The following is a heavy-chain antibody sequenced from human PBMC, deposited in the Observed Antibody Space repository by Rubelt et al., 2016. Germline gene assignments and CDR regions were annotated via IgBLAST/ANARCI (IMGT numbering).Heavy chain of an antibody. Sequence: GSGGGLVQPGGSLRLSCAASGFTFSSYWMSWVRQAPGKGLEWVANIKQDGSEKYYVDSVKGRFTISRDNAKNSLYLQMNSLRDEDTAVYYCATSFRGGSYGDYGFWGQGTLVTVSS. D-gene: IGHD4-17*01. CDR2: IKQDGSEK. V-gene: IGHV3-7*02. CDR3: ATSFRGGSYGDYGF. J-gene: IGHJ4*02. CDR1: GFTFSSYW.